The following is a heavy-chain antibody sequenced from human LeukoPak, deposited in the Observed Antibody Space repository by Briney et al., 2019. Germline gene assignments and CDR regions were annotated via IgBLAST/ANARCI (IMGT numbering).Heavy chain of an antibody. Sequence: GASVKVSFKASGYTFTSYYMHWVRQAPGQGLEWMGIINPRGGSTSYAQKFQGRVTMTTDTSTSTVYMELRSLSYEDTAVSYCARDWWPFPHQAYYYYYYGMDVWGQGTTVTVSS. CDR3: ARDWWPFPHQAYYYYYYGMDV. J-gene: IGHJ6*02. V-gene: IGHV1-46*01. CDR2: INPRGGST. CDR1: GYTFTSYY. D-gene: IGHD2-15*01.